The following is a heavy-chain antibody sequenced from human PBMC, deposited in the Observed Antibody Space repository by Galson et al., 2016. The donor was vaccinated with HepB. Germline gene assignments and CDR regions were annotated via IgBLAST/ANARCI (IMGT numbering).Heavy chain of an antibody. J-gene: IGHJ4*02. CDR3: AREDYYDSSGYFAY. D-gene: IGHD3-22*01. CDR2: ISYDGKNE. Sequence: SLRLSCAASRFTFSGYGMHWVRQAPGKGLEWVALISYDGKNEYYAGSVKGRFSISRDNSKNTLYLQMNSLRAEDTAVYYCAREDYYDSSGYFAYWGQGTLVTVSS. CDR1: RFTFSGYG. V-gene: IGHV3-30*03.